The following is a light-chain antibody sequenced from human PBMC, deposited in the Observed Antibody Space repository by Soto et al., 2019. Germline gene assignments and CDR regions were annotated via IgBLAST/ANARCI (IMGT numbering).Light chain of an antibody. V-gene: IGKV1-5*03. Sequence: DIQMTQSPSTLSASVGDRVTITCRASQSISSWLAWYQQKPGKAPKLLIYAASRLDSGVPSRFSGSGSGTEFTLTINSLQPDDFATYYCQQYNTYRTFGQGTKVEIK. CDR3: QQYNTYRT. J-gene: IGKJ1*01. CDR1: QSISSW. CDR2: AAS.